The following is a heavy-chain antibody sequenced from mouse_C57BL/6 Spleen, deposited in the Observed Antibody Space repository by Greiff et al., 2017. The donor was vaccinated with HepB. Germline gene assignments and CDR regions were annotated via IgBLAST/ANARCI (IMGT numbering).Heavy chain of an antibody. CDR3: ARNYECSKKDFDY. D-gene: IGHD2-4*01. CDR2: IDPEDGET. J-gene: IGHJ2*01. V-gene: IGHV14-2*01. Sequence: VQLKESGAELVKPGASVKLSCTASGFNIKDYYMHWVKQRTEQGLEWIGRIDPEDGETKYAPKFQGKATITADTSSNTAYLQLSSLTSEDTAVYYCARNYECSKKDFDYWGQGTTLTVSS. CDR1: GFNIKDYY.